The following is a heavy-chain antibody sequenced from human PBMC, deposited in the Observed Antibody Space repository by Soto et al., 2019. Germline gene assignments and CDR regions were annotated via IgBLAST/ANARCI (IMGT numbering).Heavy chain of an antibody. D-gene: IGHD1-7*01. CDR3: AKVETGTTSYYFDY. Sequence: QVQLVESGGGVVQPGRSLRLSCAASGFTFSSYGMHWVRQAPGKGLEWVAVISYDGSNKYYADSVKGRFTISRDNSKNTLYLQMNSLRAEDTAVYYCAKVETGTTSYYFDYWGQGTLVTVSS. CDR2: ISYDGSNK. CDR1: GFTFSSYG. J-gene: IGHJ4*02. V-gene: IGHV3-30*18.